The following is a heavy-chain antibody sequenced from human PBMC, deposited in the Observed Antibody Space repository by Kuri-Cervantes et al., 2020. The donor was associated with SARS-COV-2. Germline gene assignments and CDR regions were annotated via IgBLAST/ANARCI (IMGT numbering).Heavy chain of an antibody. J-gene: IGHJ5*02. CDR1: GFTFSSYA. CDR2: ISSGSYIT. D-gene: IGHD6-19*01. Sequence: LSLTCAASGFTFSSYAMSWVREAPGKGLEWVAAISSGSYITHYADSVKGRFTISRDNSKNTLYLQMNSLRAEDTAVYYCAKDAEQWLVPERNWFDPWGQGTLVTVSS. V-gene: IGHV3-23*01. CDR3: AKDAEQWLVPERNWFDP.